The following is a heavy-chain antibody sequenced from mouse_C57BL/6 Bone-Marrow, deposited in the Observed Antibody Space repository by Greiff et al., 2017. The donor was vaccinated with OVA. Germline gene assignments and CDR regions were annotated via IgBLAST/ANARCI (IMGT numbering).Heavy chain of an antibody. CDR1: GYAFTNYL. J-gene: IGHJ3*01. CDR3: ARSFAY. V-gene: IGHV1-54*01. Sequence: LQESGAELVRPGTSVKVSCKASGYAFTNYLIEWVKQRPGQGLEWIGVINPGSGGTNYNEKFKGKATLTADKSSSTAYMQLSRLTSEDSAVYFCARSFAYWGQGTLVTVSA. CDR2: INPGSGGT.